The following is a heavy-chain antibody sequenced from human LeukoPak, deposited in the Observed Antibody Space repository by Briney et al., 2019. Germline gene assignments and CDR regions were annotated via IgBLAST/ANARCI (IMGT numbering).Heavy chain of an antibody. CDR2: IYHSGST. J-gene: IGHJ4*02. V-gene: IGHV4-30-2*01. D-gene: IGHD3-3*01. Sequence: SETLSLTCAVSGGSISSGGYSWSWIRQPPGKGLEWIGYIYHSGSTYYNPSLKSRVTISVDRSKNQFSLKLSSVTAADTAVYYCARGEYDFWSGYFTGYFDYWGQGTLGTVSS. CDR3: ARGEYDFWSGYFTGYFDY. CDR1: GGSISSGGYS.